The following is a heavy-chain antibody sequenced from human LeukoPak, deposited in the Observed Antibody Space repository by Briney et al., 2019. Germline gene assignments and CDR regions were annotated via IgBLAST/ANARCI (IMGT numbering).Heavy chain of an antibody. CDR1: GFTFSNYW. J-gene: IGHJ4*02. Sequence: GGSLRLSCVFSGFTFSNYWMSWVRQAPGKGLEWVANIKQDESEKHYADSVKGRFTISRDNAKNSLYLQMNSLRAEDTALYYCAKDNAYYYGSGSYDYWGQGTLVTVSS. V-gene: IGHV3-7*03. D-gene: IGHD3-10*01. CDR3: AKDNAYYYGSGSYDY. CDR2: IKQDESEK.